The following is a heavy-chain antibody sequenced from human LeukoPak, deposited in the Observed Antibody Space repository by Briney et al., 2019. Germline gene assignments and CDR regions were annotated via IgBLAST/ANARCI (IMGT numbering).Heavy chain of an antibody. CDR1: GYTFTSYD. CDR3: ATTPTSIAVAGSEGDAFDI. J-gene: IGHJ3*02. Sequence: ASVTVSCKASGYTFTSYDINWVRQAPGQGLEWMGWMNPNSGNTGYAQKFQGRVTMTRNTSISTAYMELSSLISEDTAVYYCATTPTSIAVAGSEGDAFDIWGQGTMVTVSS. V-gene: IGHV1-8*01. D-gene: IGHD6-19*01. CDR2: MNPNSGNT.